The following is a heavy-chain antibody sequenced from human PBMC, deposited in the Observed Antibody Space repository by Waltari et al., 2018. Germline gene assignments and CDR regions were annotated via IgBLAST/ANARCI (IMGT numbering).Heavy chain of an antibody. CDR3: ASHLVVLPTAIGMNFDY. CDR2: INTNSGDT. Sequence: QVQLVQSGAEVKKPGSSVKVSRKASGYTFTGYYMHWVRQATGQGLEWMGRINTNSGDTNYARKFQGRVTMTRDTSVSTAYMELSTLRSDDRAVYYCASHLVVLPTAIGMNFDYWGQGTLVTVSS. V-gene: IGHV1-2*06. J-gene: IGHJ4*02. D-gene: IGHD2-21*01. CDR1: GYTFTGYY.